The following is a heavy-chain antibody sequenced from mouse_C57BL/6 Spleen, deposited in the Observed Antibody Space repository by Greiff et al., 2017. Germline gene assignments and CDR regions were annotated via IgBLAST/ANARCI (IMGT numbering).Heavy chain of an antibody. D-gene: IGHD1-2*01. V-gene: IGHV1-5*01. CDR3: TRWETTGTVFDY. CDR1: GYTFTSYW. CDR2: IYPGNSDT. J-gene: IGHJ2*01. Sequence: EVQLQQSGAELVKPGASVKLSCKASGYTFTSYWMHWVKQRPGQGLEWIGAIYPGNSDTSYNQKFKGKAKLTAVTSASTAYMELSSLTNEDSAVYYCTRWETTGTVFDYWGQGTTLTVSS.